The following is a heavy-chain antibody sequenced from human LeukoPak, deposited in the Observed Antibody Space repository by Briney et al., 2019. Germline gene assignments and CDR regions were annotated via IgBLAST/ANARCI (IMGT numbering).Heavy chain of an antibody. Sequence: GGSLRLSCAASGFTFSYFSMNRVRQAPGKGLEGISYISSSSSTIYYADSVKGRLTISRDNAKNSLYLQMNSLRDEDTAVYYCARDYDTSGYTFDYWGQGTLVTVSS. V-gene: IGHV3-48*02. CDR2: ISSSSSTI. D-gene: IGHD3-22*01. CDR1: GFTFSYFS. CDR3: ARDYDTSGYTFDY. J-gene: IGHJ4*02.